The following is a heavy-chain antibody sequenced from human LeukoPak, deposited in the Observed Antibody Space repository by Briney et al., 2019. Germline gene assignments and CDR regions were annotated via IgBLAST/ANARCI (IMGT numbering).Heavy chain of an antibody. CDR3: ARDYGVAEGY. Sequence: GGSLRLSCVASGFTVSSNYMSWVRQAPGKGLEWVSVVYSGGSTYYADSVKGRFTISRDNSKNTLYLQMNSLRVEDTAVYYCARDYGVAEGYWGQGTLVTVSS. D-gene: IGHD6-19*01. CDR2: VYSGGST. V-gene: IGHV3-53*01. CDR1: GFTVSSNY. J-gene: IGHJ4*02.